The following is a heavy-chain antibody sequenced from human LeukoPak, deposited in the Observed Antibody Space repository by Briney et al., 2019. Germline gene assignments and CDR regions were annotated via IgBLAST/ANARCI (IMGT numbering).Heavy chain of an antibody. CDR2: IYYSGST. J-gene: IGHJ4*02. V-gene: IGHV4-59*01. D-gene: IGHD3-22*01. Sequence: PSETLSLTCTVSGGSISSYYWSWIRQPSGKGLEWIGYIYYSGSTNYNPSLKSRVTISVDTSKNQFSLKLSSVTAADTAVYYCARAPYYYDKALDYRGQGTLVTVSS. CDR3: ARAPYYYDKALDY. CDR1: GGSISSYY.